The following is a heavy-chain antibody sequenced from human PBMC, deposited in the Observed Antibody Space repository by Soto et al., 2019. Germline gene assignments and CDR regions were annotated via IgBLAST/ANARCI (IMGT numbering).Heavy chain of an antibody. D-gene: IGHD3-9*01. Sequence: EVQLVESGGGLVQSGGSLGLSCVASGFSFGSYWMHWVRQAPGKGLVWVARISSDGTTTTYADSANGRFTVSRDNAANTLYLQMSRLRAEDTAVYYCAREYYGVLTGYYNDYWGQGTLVTVSS. CDR1: GFSFGSYW. J-gene: IGHJ4*02. V-gene: IGHV3-74*01. CDR3: AREYYGVLTGYYNDY. CDR2: ISSDGTTT.